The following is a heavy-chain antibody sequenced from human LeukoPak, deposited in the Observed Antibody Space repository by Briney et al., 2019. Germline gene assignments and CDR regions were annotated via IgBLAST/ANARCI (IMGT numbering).Heavy chain of an antibody. CDR3: ARDGRGSSSYYYGPYFDY. CDR2: ISAYNGNT. J-gene: IGHJ4*02. CDR1: GYTFTNYA. Sequence: ASVKVSCTASGYTFTNYAISWVRQAPGQGLKWIGWISAYNGNTKYAQKLQGRVTMTTDTSTTTAYMELRGLRSDDTAVYYCARDGRGSSSYYYGPYFDYWGQGTLVTVSS. D-gene: IGHD3-22*01. V-gene: IGHV1-18*01.